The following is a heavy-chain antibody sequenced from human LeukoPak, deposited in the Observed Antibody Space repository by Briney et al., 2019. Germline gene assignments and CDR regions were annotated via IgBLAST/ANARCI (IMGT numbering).Heavy chain of an antibody. Sequence: QPGGSLRLSCAASGFTFSIYSMNCVRQAPGKGLEWVSFISGSSSSTFYADSVKGRFTVSRDNAKNTLYLQMNSLRDEDTAVYYCARNPGGIGDYWGQGTLVTVSS. J-gene: IGHJ4*02. CDR1: GFTFSIYS. CDR2: ISGSSSST. V-gene: IGHV3-48*02. D-gene: IGHD4-23*01. CDR3: ARNPGGIGDY.